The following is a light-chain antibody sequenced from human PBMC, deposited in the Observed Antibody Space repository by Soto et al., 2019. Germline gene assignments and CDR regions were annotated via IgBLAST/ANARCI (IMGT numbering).Light chain of an antibody. J-gene: IGKJ1*01. CDR2: GAS. CDR1: QSVSSSY. CDR3: QQSYTSWWT. V-gene: IGKV3-20*01. Sequence: EIVLTHAPGTLSFSPGEIVTLSFRASQSVSSSYLAWYQQKPGQAPRLLIYGASTRATGIPDRFSGSGSGTDFTLTISRLEPEDFATYYCQQSYTSWWTFGQGTKVDIK.